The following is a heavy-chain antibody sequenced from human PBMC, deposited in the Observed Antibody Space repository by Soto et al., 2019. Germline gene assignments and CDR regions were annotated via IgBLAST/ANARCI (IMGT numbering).Heavy chain of an antibody. Sequence: QLQLQESGSGLVKPSQTLSLTCAVSGGSISSGGYSWSWIRQPPGKGLEWIGYIYHSGSTYYNPSLKRRVTISVDRSKNQFSLKLSAVTAADTAVYYCASVKRERYTYYYSGMDVWGQGTTVTVSS. V-gene: IGHV4-30-2*01. D-gene: IGHD1-1*01. CDR3: ASVKRERYTYYYSGMDV. J-gene: IGHJ6*02. CDR2: IYHSGST. CDR1: GGSISSGGYS.